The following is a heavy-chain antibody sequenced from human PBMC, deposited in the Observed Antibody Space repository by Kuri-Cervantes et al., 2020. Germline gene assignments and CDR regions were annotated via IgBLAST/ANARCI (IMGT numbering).Heavy chain of an antibody. J-gene: IGHJ4*02. Sequence: GESLKISCAASGLTCWNYAMTWVRQAPGKGLEWVGRIKSKSNGETTDYGAPVKGRITISRDDSNNMVYLQMNSLKIEDTAVYYCAADVPNDIYPIDHWGQGVMVTDSS. D-gene: IGHD2-8*01. V-gene: IGHV3-15*01. CDR3: AADVPNDIYPIDH. CDR1: GLTCWNYA. CDR2: IKSKSNGETT.